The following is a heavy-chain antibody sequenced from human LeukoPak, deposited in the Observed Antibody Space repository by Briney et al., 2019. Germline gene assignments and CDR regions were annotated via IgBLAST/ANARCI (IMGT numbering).Heavy chain of an antibody. Sequence: GGSLRLSCVASGFSLSSYSMNWVRQAPGKGLEWISFIHSSGAIIFYAESVKGRFTISRDNAKNSLFLQMNSLRAEDTAVYYCARRVPNEVITDYFDYWGPGTLVTVSS. CDR3: ARRVPNEVITDYFDY. V-gene: IGHV3-48*04. J-gene: IGHJ4*02. D-gene: IGHD3-16*01. CDR2: IHSSGAII. CDR1: GFSLSSYS.